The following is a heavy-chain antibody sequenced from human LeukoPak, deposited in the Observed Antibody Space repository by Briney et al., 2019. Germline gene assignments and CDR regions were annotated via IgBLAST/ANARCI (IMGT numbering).Heavy chain of an antibody. J-gene: IGHJ4*02. V-gene: IGHV3-49*04. Sequence: PGGSLRLSCAASGFTVSSNYMSWVRQAPGKGLEWVGFIRSKAYGGTTEYAASVKGRFTISRDDSKSIAYLQMNSLKTEDTAVYYCTRDGCSGGSCYSDTYYFDYWGQGTLVTVSS. CDR3: TRDGCSGGSCYSDTYYFDY. D-gene: IGHD2-15*01. CDR1: GFTVSSNY. CDR2: IRSKAYGGTT.